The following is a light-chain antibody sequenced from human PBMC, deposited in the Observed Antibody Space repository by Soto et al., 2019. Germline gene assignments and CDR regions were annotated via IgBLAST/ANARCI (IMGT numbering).Light chain of an antibody. CDR1: SSNIGSYF. J-gene: IGLJ1*01. Sequence: QSALTQPPSASGTPGQRVTISCSGSSSNIGSYFVYWYQHLPGTAPKLLIFRNNQRPSGVPDRFSGSKSGTSASLAISGLRSEDEADYYCAAWDDSLTGYVFGTGT. V-gene: IGLV1-47*01. CDR3: AAWDDSLTGYV. CDR2: RNN.